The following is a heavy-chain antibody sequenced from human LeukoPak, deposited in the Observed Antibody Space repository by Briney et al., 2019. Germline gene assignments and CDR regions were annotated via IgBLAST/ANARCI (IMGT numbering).Heavy chain of an antibody. D-gene: IGHD3-22*01. J-gene: IGHJ4*02. CDR2: ISSSTTYI. CDR3: ARAPGYYYDSSGPDY. CDR1: GFTFSSYS. Sequence: PGGSLRLSWAASGFTFSSYSMSWVRQAPGKGLDLVSSISSSTTYIYYADSVKGRFTISRDNAKNSLYLQMNSLRAEDTAVYYCARAPGYYYDSSGPDYWGRGTLVTVSS. V-gene: IGHV3-21*06.